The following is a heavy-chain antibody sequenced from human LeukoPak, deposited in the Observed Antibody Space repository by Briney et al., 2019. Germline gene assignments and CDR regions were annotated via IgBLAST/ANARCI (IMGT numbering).Heavy chain of an antibody. Sequence: GGSLRLSCAASGFTFSSYVMSWVRQAPGKGLEWVSAISGSGGSTYYADSVKGRFTMSRDNSKNTLYLQMNSLRADDTAVYYCAKDTSAQYSRSLVDWGQGTLVTVSS. D-gene: IGHD6-6*01. CDR3: AKDTSAQYSRSLVD. CDR2: ISGSGGST. J-gene: IGHJ4*02. CDR1: GFTFSSYV. V-gene: IGHV3-23*01.